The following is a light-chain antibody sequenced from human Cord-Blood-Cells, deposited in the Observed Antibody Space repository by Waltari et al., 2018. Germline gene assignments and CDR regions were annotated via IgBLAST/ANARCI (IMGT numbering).Light chain of an antibody. CDR3: QQYNSYSRT. CDR1: QSISSW. J-gene: IGKJ3*01. CDR2: KAS. Sequence: DIQMTQSPSTLSASVGARVTITCRASQSISSWLAWYHQKPGKAPKLLIYKASSLESGVPSRFSGSGSGTQFTRTISSLQPDDFATYYCQQYNSYSRTFGPGTKVEIK. V-gene: IGKV1-5*03.